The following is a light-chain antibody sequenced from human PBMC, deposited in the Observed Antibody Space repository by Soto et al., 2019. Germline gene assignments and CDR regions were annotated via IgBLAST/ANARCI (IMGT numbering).Light chain of an antibody. V-gene: IGKV3-15*01. CDR2: GAS. CDR1: QSVDIS. J-gene: IGKJ1*01. Sequence: EIVMTQSPGTLSLSPGERVTLSCRASQSVDISLAWYKQKPGQAPRLLIYGASTRATDMPGTFSGRGSGTELTLTISSLRPEDFGVYYCQQYRSWPRTFGQGTKVDIK. CDR3: QQYRSWPRT.